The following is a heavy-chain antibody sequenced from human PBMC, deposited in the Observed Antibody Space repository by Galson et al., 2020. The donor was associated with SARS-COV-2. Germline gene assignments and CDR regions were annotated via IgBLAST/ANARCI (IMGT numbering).Heavy chain of an antibody. CDR3: AKDIGYSSGVVGY. J-gene: IGHJ4*02. D-gene: IGHD6-19*01. CDR2: ISWNSGSI. Sequence: GGSLRLSCAASGFTFDDYAMHWVRQAPGKGLEWVSGISWNSGSIGYADSVKGRFTISRDNAKNSLYLQMNSLRAEDTALYYCAKDIGYSSGVVGYWGQGTLVTVSS. V-gene: IGHV3-9*01. CDR1: GFTFDDYA.